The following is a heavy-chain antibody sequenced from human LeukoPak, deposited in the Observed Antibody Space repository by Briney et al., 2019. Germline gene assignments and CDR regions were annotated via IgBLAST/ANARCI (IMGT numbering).Heavy chain of an antibody. V-gene: IGHV3-23*01. D-gene: IGHD3-3*01. CDR1: GFPFSSYA. Sequence: GGSLRLSCAASGFPFSSYAMSWVRQAPGKGLEWVSTFSGTTGGTYYADSVKGRFTISRYNAKNSLYLQMNSLRAEDTAVYYCASGVTIFGVVRFDYWGQGTLVTVSS. CDR2: FSGTTGGT. J-gene: IGHJ4*02. CDR3: ASGVTIFGVVRFDY.